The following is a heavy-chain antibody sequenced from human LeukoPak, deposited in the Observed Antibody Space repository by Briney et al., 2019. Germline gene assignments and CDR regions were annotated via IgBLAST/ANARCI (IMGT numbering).Heavy chain of an antibody. CDR1: GFTFSSYA. V-gene: IGHV3-23*01. Sequence: GGSLRLSCAASGFTFSSYAMSWVRQAPGKGLEWVSAISGSGGSTYYADSVKGRFTISRDNSKNTLYLQMNSLRAEDTAVYYCVKDPTSRWLAYYFDYWGQGTLVTVSS. CDR3: VKDPTSRWLAYYFDY. CDR2: ISGSGGST. J-gene: IGHJ4*02. D-gene: IGHD6-19*01.